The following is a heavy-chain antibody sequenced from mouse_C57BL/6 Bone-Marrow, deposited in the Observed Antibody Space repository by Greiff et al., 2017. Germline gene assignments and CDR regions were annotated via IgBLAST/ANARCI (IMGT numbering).Heavy chain of an antibody. CDR1: GYTFTSYG. J-gene: IGHJ3*01. Sequence: VQLQQSGAELARPGASVKLSCKASGYTFTSYGISWVKQRPGQGLEWIGEIYPRSGNTYYNEKFKGKATLTADKSSSTAYMELRSLTSEDSAVYFCAPIYYYTEGFAYWGQGTLVTVSA. CDR2: IYPRSGNT. CDR3: APIYYYTEGFAY. D-gene: IGHD1-1*01. V-gene: IGHV1-81*01.